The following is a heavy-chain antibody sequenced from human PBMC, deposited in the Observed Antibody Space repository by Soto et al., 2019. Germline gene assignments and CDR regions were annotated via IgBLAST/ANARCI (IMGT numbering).Heavy chain of an antibody. CDR3: TRDHGGTSGSYGPY. CDR1: GFSFVDYA. Sequence: SGGSLRLSCTASGFSFVDYAMSWFRQAPGKGLECVGFIRSKAYGETPEYAASVKGRFTISRDDSKSIAYLQMNALKTEDTAVYYCTRDHGGTSGSYGPYWGQGT. V-gene: IGHV3-49*03. J-gene: IGHJ4*02. D-gene: IGHD3-10*01. CDR2: IRSKAYGETP.